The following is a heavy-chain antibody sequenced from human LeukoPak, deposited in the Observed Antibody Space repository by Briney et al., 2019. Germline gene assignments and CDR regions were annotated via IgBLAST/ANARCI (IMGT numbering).Heavy chain of an antibody. CDR1: GYTFTSYD. Sequence: ASVKVSCKASGYTFTSYDINWVRQATGQGLEWMGWMNPNSGNTGYAQKFQGRVTMTRNTSISTAYMELSSLRSEDTAVYYCARGSIWYYGSGVDYWAQGTLVTVSS. D-gene: IGHD3-10*01. CDR3: ARGSIWYYGSGVDY. V-gene: IGHV1-8*01. J-gene: IGHJ4*02. CDR2: MNPNSGNT.